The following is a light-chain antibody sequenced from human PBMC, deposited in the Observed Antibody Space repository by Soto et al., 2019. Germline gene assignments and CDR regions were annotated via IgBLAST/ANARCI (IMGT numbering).Light chain of an antibody. J-gene: IGKJ4*01. V-gene: IGKV3-11*01. Sequence: EIVLTQSPATLSLSPGERATLSCRASQSVSSYFAWYQQKPGQAPRLLIYDASNRATGIPARFSGSGSGTDFTLTISSLEPEDFAVYYCQQRSNWPPLTFGGGTNVEIK. CDR2: DAS. CDR1: QSVSSY. CDR3: QQRSNWPPLT.